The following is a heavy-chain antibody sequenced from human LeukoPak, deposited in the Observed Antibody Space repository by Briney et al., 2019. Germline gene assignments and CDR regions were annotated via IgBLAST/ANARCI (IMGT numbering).Heavy chain of an antibody. CDR2: INHSGST. V-gene: IGHV4-34*01. CDR1: GGSFSGYY. D-gene: IGHD3-22*01. Sequence: PSETLSLTCAVYGGSFSGYYWSWIRQPQGKGLEWIGEINHSGSTNYNPSLKSRVTISVDTSKKQFSLKLSSVTAADTAVYYCARHSGYYYARDAFDIWGRGTMVTVSS. CDR3: ARHSGYYYARDAFDI. J-gene: IGHJ3*02.